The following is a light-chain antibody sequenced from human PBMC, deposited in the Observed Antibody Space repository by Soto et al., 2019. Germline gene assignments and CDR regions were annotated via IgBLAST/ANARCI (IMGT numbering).Light chain of an antibody. Sequence: AVRMTQSPSSVSASTGDRVTISCRASQEISTYLAWYQQKPGKAPKLLMYGASYLHSGVPSRFSGSGSGTDFTLTIDCLQSDDFANYVCQQYYTFPYTFGQGTALEI. CDR3: QQYYTFPYT. CDR2: GAS. V-gene: IGKV1-8*01. CDR1: QEISTY. J-gene: IGKJ2*01.